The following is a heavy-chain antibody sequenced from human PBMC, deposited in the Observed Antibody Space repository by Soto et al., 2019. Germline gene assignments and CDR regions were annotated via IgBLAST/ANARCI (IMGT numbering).Heavy chain of an antibody. J-gene: IGHJ5*02. CDR1: GGSFSGYY. V-gene: IGHV4-34*01. CDR3: ASSIKQWLPMHWFDP. Sequence: SETLSLTCAVCGGSFSGYYWSWIRQPPGKGLEWIGEINHSGSTNYNPSLKSRVTISVDTSKNQFSLKLSSVTAADTAVYYCASSIKQWLPMHWFDPWGQGTLVTVSS. D-gene: IGHD6-19*01. CDR2: INHSGST.